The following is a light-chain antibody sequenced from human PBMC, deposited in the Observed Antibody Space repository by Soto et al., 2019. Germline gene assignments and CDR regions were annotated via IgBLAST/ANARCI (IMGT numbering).Light chain of an antibody. CDR3: QQYGSYPRT. CDR1: QNIGNR. V-gene: IGKV3-20*01. J-gene: IGKJ1*01. Sequence: MVMKQSPGTLSVSPGDRATLSCRASQNIGNRVGWYQQKPVQAPRLLIYGASTRATGIPVRFSGSGSGTDFTLTISRLEPEDFAVYYCQQYGSYPRTFGQGAKVDFK. CDR2: GAS.